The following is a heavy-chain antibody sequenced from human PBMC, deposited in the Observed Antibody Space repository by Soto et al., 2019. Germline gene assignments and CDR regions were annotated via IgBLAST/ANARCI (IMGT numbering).Heavy chain of an antibody. D-gene: IGHD1-26*01. V-gene: IGHV3-15*07. CDR2: VKSKTDGGSS. Sequence: GGFLRLSCVASGFPFTNAWINWFRQVPGKGLEWVGRVKSKTDGGSSDYAAAVKGRFAVSRDDSRNIVYLQMNSLKIEDTGVYYCTTDSRTTLPEIRFDYWGHGTQVTVSS. CDR3: TTDSRTTLPEIRFDY. CDR1: GFPFTNAW. J-gene: IGHJ4*01.